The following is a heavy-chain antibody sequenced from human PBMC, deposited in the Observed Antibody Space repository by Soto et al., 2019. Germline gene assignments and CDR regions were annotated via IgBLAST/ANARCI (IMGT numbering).Heavy chain of an antibody. CDR3: AALAPYGDYRYPREDY. Sequence: GASVKVSCKASGFTFTSSAMQWVRQARGQRLEWIGWIVVGSGNTNYAQKFQERVTITRDMSTSTAYMELSSLRSEDTAVYYCAALAPYGDYRYPREDYWGQGTLVTVSS. J-gene: IGHJ4*02. V-gene: IGHV1-58*02. D-gene: IGHD4-17*01. CDR2: IVVGSGNT. CDR1: GFTFTSSA.